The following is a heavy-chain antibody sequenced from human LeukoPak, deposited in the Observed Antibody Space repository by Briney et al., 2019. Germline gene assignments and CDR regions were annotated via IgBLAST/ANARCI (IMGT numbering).Heavy chain of an antibody. J-gene: IGHJ4*02. CDR1: GFTFCRCS. CDR3: AKDGVLQDAKLVLTL. Sequence: PGGSVTLPCTVSGFTFCRCSELGVRQAPGEGVVWVAVISYDGSNKYYADSVKGRFTISRDNSKNQLYLQVNSLTAEDTAVYYFAKDGVLQDAKLVLTLGARGTLVSVSS. D-gene: IGHD4/OR15-4a*01. CDR2: ISYDGSNK. V-gene: IGHV3-30*18.